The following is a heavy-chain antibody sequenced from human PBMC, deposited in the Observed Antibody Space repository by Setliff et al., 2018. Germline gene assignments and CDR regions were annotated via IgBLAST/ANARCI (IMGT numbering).Heavy chain of an antibody. CDR2: INTNTGNP. V-gene: IGHV7-4-1*02. CDR3: ARAWYYNFWSGSQIDY. CDR1: GGTFNSYG. Sequence: WASVKVSCKTSGGTFNSYGIDWVRQAPGQGLEWMGWINTNTGNPTYAQGFTGRFVFSLDTSVSTAYLQISSLKAEDTAVYYCARAWYYNFWSGSQIDYWGQGTLVTVSS. J-gene: IGHJ4*02. D-gene: IGHD3-3*01.